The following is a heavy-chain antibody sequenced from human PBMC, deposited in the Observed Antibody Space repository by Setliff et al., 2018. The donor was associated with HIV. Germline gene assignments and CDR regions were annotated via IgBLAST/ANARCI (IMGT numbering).Heavy chain of an antibody. CDR1: GDSISRSRYY. CDR3: ASDAYYYDH. V-gene: IGHV4-39*07. J-gene: IGHJ4*02. Sequence: PSETLSLTCVVSGDSISRSRYYWGWIRQPPGKGLEWIGSFYYSGSTSYNPSLKSRVTISVDTSKSQFSLKLNSVTAADTAVYYCASDAYYYDHWGQGTLVTVSS. CDR2: FYYSGST.